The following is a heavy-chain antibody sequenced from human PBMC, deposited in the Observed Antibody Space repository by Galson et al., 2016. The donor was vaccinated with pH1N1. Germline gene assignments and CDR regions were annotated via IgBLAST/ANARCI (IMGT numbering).Heavy chain of an antibody. CDR3: ARMSGSSRYLDY. CDR2: ISGYNGDT. CDR1: GYTFSSYG. V-gene: IGHV1-18*01. J-gene: IGHJ4*02. D-gene: IGHD1-26*01. Sequence: SVKVSCKASGYTFSSYGISWVRQAPGKGLEWMGWISGYNGDTKYEQKIQGRVSMTIDTSTVYMELRSLRSDDTALYYCARMSGSSRYLDYWGQGTLVTVSS.